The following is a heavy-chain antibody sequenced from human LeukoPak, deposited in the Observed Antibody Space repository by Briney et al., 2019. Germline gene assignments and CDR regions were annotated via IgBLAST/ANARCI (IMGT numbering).Heavy chain of an antibody. CDR2: INSTGSST. CDR3: ARAGGLGIQNYYYYMDV. Sequence: GGSLRLSCAASGFTFSSYWMHWVRQAPGKGLVWVSRINSTGSSTSYADSVKGRFTISRDNAKNTLYLQMNSLRAEDTAVYYCARAGGLGIQNYYYYMDVWGKGTTVTVSS. D-gene: IGHD7-27*01. V-gene: IGHV3-74*01. J-gene: IGHJ6*03. CDR1: GFTFSSYW.